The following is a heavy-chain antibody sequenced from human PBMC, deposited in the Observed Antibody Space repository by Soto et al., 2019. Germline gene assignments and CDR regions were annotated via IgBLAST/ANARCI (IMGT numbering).Heavy chain of an antibody. CDR1: GGSISSSNW. CDR2: IYHSGST. V-gene: IGHV4-4*02. Sequence: SETLSLTCAVSGGSISSSNWWSWVRQPPGKGLEWIGEIYHSGSTNYNPSLKSRVTISVDKSKNQFSLKLSSVTAADTAVYYCARGQGTRENWFDPWGQGTLVTGSS. J-gene: IGHJ5*02. CDR3: ARGQGTRENWFDP. D-gene: IGHD3-10*01.